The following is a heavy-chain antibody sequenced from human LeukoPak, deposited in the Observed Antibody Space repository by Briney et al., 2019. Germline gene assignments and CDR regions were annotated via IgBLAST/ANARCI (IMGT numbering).Heavy chain of an antibody. Sequence: GGCLRLSCAASGFTLSSYWMSWVRQAPGKGLEWVANINQDGSEKYYVDSLKGRFTISRDNAKNPLYLQMDSLRVEDTAVYYCARGPMTIITLGGQGTLVTVSS. V-gene: IGHV3-7*01. CDR3: ARGPMTIITL. J-gene: IGHJ4*02. D-gene: IGHD4-11*01. CDR2: INQDGSEK. CDR1: GFTLSSYW.